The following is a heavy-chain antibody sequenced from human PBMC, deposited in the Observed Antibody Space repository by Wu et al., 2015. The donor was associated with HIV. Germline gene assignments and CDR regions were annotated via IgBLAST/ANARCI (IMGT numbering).Heavy chain of an antibody. CDR2: IIPIFGTP. J-gene: IGHJ4*02. Sequence: QVQLVQSGAEMKKPGSSMKVSCMASGDTFSSHTINWVRQAPGQGLEWMGGIIPIFGTPKYAHQFQDRVTITADESTSTAYMELSSLRSEDTAVYYCASHLGATRWYYFDYWGQGTLVTVSS. CDR1: GDTFSSHT. D-gene: IGHD1-26*01. CDR3: ASHLGATRWYYFDY. V-gene: IGHV1-69*12.